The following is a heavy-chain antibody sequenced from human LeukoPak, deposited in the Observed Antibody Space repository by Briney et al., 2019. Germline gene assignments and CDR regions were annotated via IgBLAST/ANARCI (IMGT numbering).Heavy chain of an antibody. CDR2: INSDGNST. V-gene: IGHV3-74*01. CDR1: GFTFSHYW. CDR3: ARSAAGTWSIDS. D-gene: IGHD6-13*01. J-gene: IGHJ4*02. Sequence: GGSLRLSCAVSGFTFSHYWMHWVRQTPGKGLVWVSRINSDGNSTIYADSVKGRLTISRDNAKNTLYLQMNSLRAEDTAVYYCARSAAGTWSIDSWGQGTLVTVSS.